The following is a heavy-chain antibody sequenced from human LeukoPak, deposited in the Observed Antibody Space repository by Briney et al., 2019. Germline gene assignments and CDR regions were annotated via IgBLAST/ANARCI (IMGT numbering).Heavy chain of an antibody. J-gene: IGHJ4*02. CDR3: ARDSPLYGSGSNFDY. D-gene: IGHD3-10*01. CDR1: GYTFTSYG. CDR2: ISAYNGNT. Sequence: ASVKVSCKASGYTFTSYGISWVRQAPGQGLEWMGWISAYNGNTNYAQKLQGRVTMTTDTSTSTAYMELSSLRSEDTAVYYCARDSPLYGSGSNFDYWGQGTLVTVSS. V-gene: IGHV1-18*01.